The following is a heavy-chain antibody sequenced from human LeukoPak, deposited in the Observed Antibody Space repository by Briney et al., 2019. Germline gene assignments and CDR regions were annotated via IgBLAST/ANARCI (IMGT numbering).Heavy chain of an antibody. CDR2: INTYNGNT. V-gene: IGHV1-18*01. J-gene: IGHJ6*02. Sequence: ASVKVSCKASGYTFNNYGMIWVRQAPGQGLEWMAWINTYNGNTDYAQKFQGRVTLTTDTSTSTAYMELRSLRSDDTAVYYCARGDGVDVWGQGTTVTVSS. CDR3: ARGDGVDV. CDR1: GYTFNNYG.